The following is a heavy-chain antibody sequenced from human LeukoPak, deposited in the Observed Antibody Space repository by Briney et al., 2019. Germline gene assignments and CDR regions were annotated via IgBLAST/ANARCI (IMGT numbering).Heavy chain of an antibody. CDR1: GFTFSSYA. CDR2: VTASADNT. CDR3: AKGDYYGSGSFFKNGMDV. J-gene: IGHJ6*02. V-gene: IGHV3-23*01. Sequence: GGSLRLSCAASGFTFSSYAMSWVCQAPGKGLEWVSAVTASADNTYYADSVKGRFTISRDNSKNTLYLQVTSLRAEDTAVYYCAKGDYYGSGSFFKNGMDVWGQGTTVTVSS. D-gene: IGHD3-10*01.